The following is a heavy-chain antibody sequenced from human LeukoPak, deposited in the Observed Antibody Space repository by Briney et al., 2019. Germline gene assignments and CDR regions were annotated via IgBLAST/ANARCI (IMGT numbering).Heavy chain of an antibody. CDR1: GYTFTGYY. CDR3: ARRAYYYDSSGYRRLADWYFDL. V-gene: IGHV1-2*02. CDR2: INPNSGGT. D-gene: IGHD3-22*01. J-gene: IGHJ2*01. Sequence: ASVKVSCKASGYTFTGYYMHWVRQAPGQGLEWMGWINPNSGGTNYAQKFQGRVTMTRDTSISTAYMELSRLRSDDTAVYYCARRAYYYDSSGYRRLADWYFDLWGRGTLVTVSS.